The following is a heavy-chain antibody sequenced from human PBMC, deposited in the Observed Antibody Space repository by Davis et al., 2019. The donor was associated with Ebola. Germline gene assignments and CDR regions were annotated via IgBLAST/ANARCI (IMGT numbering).Heavy chain of an antibody. CDR3: ARRGRAVVRGIFYGMDV. D-gene: IGHD3-10*01. V-gene: IGHV4-34*01. Sequence: SETLSLTCAVSGGSLSADYWNWIWQPPGKGPEWIGETTRSGSTTYNPSLKSRVTISLDTSNNQFSLRLTSVTAADTAIYYCARRGRAVVRGIFYGMDVWGQGTTAIVSS. CDR1: GGSLSADY. CDR2: TTRSGST. J-gene: IGHJ6*02.